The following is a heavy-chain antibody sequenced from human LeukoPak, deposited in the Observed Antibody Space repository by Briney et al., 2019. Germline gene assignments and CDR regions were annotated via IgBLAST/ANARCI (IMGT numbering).Heavy chain of an antibody. CDR1: GYSFTSYW. V-gene: IGHV5-51*01. Sequence: GESLKISCKGSGYSFTSYWIGWVRQMPGKGLEWMGIIYPGDSDTRYSPPFQGQVTISADKSISTAYLQWSSLKASDTAMYYCARHVSLYGDYDYGMDVWGQGTTVTVSS. J-gene: IGHJ6*02. CDR3: ARHVSLYGDYDYGMDV. CDR2: IYPGDSDT. D-gene: IGHD4-17*01.